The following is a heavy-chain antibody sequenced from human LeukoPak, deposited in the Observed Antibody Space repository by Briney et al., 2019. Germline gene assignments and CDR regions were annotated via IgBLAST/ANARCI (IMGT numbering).Heavy chain of an antibody. V-gene: IGHV4-34*01. CDR1: GGSFSGYH. J-gene: IGHJ4*02. CDR3: ARGGDYYDSSGYFPW. D-gene: IGHD3-22*01. CDR2: INHSGST. Sequence: PSETLSLTCAVYGGSFSGYHWSWIRQPPGKGLEWIGEINHSGSTNYNPSLKSRVTISVDTSKNQFPLKLSSVTAADTAVYYCARGGDYYDSSGYFPWWGQGTLVTVSS.